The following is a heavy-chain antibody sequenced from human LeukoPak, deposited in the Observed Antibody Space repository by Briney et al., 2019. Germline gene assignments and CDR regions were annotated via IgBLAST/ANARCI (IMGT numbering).Heavy chain of an antibody. J-gene: IGHJ4*02. CDR2: IYYSGST. D-gene: IGHD3-9*01. Sequence: SETLSLTCTVSGGSISSSSYYWGWIRQPPGKGLEWIGSIYYSGSTYYNPSLKSRVTISVDTSKNQFSLKLSSVTAADTAVYYCAREAPHYDILTGYYLDYWGQGTLVTVSS. CDR1: GGSISSSSYY. V-gene: IGHV4-39*07. CDR3: AREAPHYDILTGYYLDY.